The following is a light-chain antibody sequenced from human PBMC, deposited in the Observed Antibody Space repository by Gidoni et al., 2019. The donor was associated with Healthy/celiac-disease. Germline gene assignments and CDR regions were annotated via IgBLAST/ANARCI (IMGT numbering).Light chain of an antibody. CDR3: QQSYSTSVT. CDR1: QSISTY. Sequence: ITQSPSSLSASVGDRVTITCRASQSISTYLNWYQQKPGKAPKLLIYAASSLQSGVPSRFSGSGSGTDFTLTISSLQPEDFATYYCQQSYSTSVTFGQGTKLEIK. J-gene: IGKJ2*01. V-gene: IGKV1-39*01. CDR2: AAS.